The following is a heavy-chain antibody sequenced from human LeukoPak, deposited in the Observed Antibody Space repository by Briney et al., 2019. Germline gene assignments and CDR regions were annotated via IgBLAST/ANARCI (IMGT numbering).Heavy chain of an antibody. CDR3: PIQVGYCSDGSSYFDF. Sequence: GGSLRLPCAASGLTLSTYAMAWVAQAPGRGLKWVLSISGSGGSTYYAGSVKGRFTISRNNSKNTPHLQIDSLRAPYMTVYQCPIQVGYCSDGSSYFDFCGERTPFTVSS. V-gene: IGHV3-23*01. CDR1: GLTLSTYA. D-gene: IGHD2-15*01. J-gene: IGHJ4*03. CDR2: ISGSGGST.